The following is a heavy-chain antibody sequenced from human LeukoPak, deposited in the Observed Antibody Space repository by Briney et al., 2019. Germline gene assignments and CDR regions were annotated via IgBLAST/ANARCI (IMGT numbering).Heavy chain of an antibody. CDR1: GFTFSSYN. CDR3: ARDQRGGTFDV. J-gene: IGHJ3*01. CDR2: ISSDSNIM. V-gene: IGHV3-48*04. Sequence: GGSLRLSCAASGFTFSSYNMNWVRQAPGKGLEWLSYISSDSNIMYYADSVKGRVIISRDNAKNSLFLQMNNLRGDDTAIYYCARDQRGGTFDVWGQGTMVTVSS. D-gene: IGHD3-16*01.